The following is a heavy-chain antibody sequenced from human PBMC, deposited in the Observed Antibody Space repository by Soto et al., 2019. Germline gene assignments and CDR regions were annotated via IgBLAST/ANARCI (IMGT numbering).Heavy chain of an antibody. J-gene: IGHJ5*02. Sequence: SVKVSCKASGGTFSSYAISWVRQAPGQGLEWMGGIIPIFGTANYAQKFQGRVTITADESTSTAYMELSSLRSEDTAVYYCAGRPIGYSSSWYWVYDWFDPWGQGTLVTVSS. D-gene: IGHD6-13*01. CDR3: AGRPIGYSSSWYWVYDWFDP. CDR2: IIPIFGTA. V-gene: IGHV1-69*13. CDR1: GGTFSSYA.